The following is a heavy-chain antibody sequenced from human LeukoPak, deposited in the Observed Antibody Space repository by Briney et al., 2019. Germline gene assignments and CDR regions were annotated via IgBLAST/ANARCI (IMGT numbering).Heavy chain of an antibody. CDR1: GFTFSSYE. V-gene: IGHV3-48*03. CDR3: ARTPSYCGGDCWYDY. CDR2: ISSSGSTI. Sequence: GGSLRLSCAASGFTFSSYEMNWVRQAPGKGLEWVSYISSSGSTIYYADSVKGRSTISRDNAKNSLYLQMNSLRAEDTAVYYCARTPSYCGGDCWYDYWGQGTLVTVSS. D-gene: IGHD2-21*02. J-gene: IGHJ4*02.